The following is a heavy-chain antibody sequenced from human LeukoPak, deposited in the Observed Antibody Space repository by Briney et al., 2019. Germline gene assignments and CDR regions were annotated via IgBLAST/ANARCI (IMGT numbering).Heavy chain of an antibody. CDR3: ARAVVTADAFDI. CDR1: GGSISSSSYY. J-gene: IGHJ3*02. Sequence: PSETLSLTCTVSGGSISSSSYYWGWIRQPPGKGLEWIGSIYYSGSTYYNPSLKSRVTISVDTSKNQFSLKLSSVTAADTAVYYCARAVVTADAFDIWGQGTMVTVSS. V-gene: IGHV4-39*07. CDR2: IYYSGST. D-gene: IGHD2-21*02.